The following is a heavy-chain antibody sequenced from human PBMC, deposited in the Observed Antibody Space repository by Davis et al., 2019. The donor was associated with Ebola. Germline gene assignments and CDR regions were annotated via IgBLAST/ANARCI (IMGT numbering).Heavy chain of an antibody. Sequence: GESLKLSCAASGFSLSSRSMSWVRQAPGKGLEWVADIKQDGSETYSVESVEGRFTISRDNTKNSLYLQMNSLRVEDTALYYCVRDRDYWVHSYMDVWGNGTTVIVSS. CDR2: IKQDGSET. CDR1: GFSLSSRS. CDR3: VRDRDYWVHSYMDV. J-gene: IGHJ6*03. V-gene: IGHV3-7*03. D-gene: IGHD2-8*02.